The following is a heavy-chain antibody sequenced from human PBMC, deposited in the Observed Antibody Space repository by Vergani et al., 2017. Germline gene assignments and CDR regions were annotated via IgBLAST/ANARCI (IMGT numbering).Heavy chain of an antibody. CDR2: INPSGGHT. Sequence: QVQVVQSGAEVKKSGASVKVSCKTSGYTFSNYYMHWVRQAPGQGLEWMGIINPSGGHTNYAQTFQGRVTMTRDTSTSTVYMELSSLRSEDTAIYYCARGDYGILTGYRYWVQGTLVTVSA. CDR1: GYTFSNYY. V-gene: IGHV1-46*03. CDR3: ARGDYGILTGYRY. D-gene: IGHD3-9*01. J-gene: IGHJ4*02.